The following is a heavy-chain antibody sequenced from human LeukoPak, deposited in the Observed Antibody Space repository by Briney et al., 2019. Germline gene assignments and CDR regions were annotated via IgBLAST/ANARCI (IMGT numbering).Heavy chain of an antibody. CDR3: ARDDIYGSGSYYD. V-gene: IGHV3-21*01. CDR1: GFTFSSYS. CDR2: ISSSSSYI. J-gene: IGHJ4*02. D-gene: IGHD3-10*01. Sequence: GGSLTLSCAASGFTFSSYSMNWVRQAPGKGLEWVSSISSSSSYIYYADSVKGRYTISRDNAKNSLYLQMNSLRAEDTAVYYCARDDIYGSGSYYDWGQGTLVTVSS.